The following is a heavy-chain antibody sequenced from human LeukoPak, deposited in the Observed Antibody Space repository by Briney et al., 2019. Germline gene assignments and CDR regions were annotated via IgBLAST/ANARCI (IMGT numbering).Heavy chain of an antibody. CDR2: IKQDGSEK. J-gene: IGHJ4*02. CDR3: ARVPQQLVFYFDY. V-gene: IGHV3-7*01. Sequence: GGSLRLSCAASGFTFSSYWMSWVRRAPGKGLEWVANIKQDGSEKYYVDSVKGRFTISRDNAKNSLYLQMNSLRAEDTAVYYCARVPQQLVFYFDYWGQGTLVTVSS. CDR1: GFTFSSYW. D-gene: IGHD6-13*01.